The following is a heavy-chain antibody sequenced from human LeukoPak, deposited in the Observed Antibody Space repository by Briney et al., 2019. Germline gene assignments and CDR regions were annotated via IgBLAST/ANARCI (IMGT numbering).Heavy chain of an antibody. J-gene: IGHJ4*02. CDR2: ISHSGST. CDR1: GGSFSGYY. V-gene: IGHV4-34*01. Sequence: SETLSLTCAVYGGSFSGYYWSWIRQPPGKGLEWIGEISHSGSTNYNPSLKSRVTISVDTSKNQFSLKLSSVTAADTAVYYCARARAHLKYYYDSSGYYYFDYWGQGTLVTVSS. D-gene: IGHD3-22*01. CDR3: ARARAHLKYYYDSSGYYYFDY.